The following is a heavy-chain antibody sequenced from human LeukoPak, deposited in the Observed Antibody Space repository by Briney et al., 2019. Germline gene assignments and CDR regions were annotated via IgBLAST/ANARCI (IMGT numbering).Heavy chain of an antibody. CDR3: ARGPYSYDSSGAFDI. CDR1: GYSISSGYY. D-gene: IGHD3-22*01. Sequence: PSETLSLTCTVSGYSISSGYYWDWIRQPPGKGLEWIGTLSHSGSTNYNPSLKSRVTISVDTSKNQFSLKLSSVTAADTAVYYCARGPYSYDSSGAFDIWGQGTMVTVSS. J-gene: IGHJ3*02. V-gene: IGHV4-38-2*02. CDR2: LSHSGST.